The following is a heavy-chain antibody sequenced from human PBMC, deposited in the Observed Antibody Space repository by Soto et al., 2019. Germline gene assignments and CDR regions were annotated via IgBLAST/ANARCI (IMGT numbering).Heavy chain of an antibody. Sequence: PGESLKISCQTSGFSFTSHCIGWVRQMPGKGLEWMGIIYPDDSDTRYSLSFQGQVTISADKSIGTAYLQWSSLKASDTAIYFCARQAYDTSGYRYFDFWGQGTLVTVSS. CDR3: ARQAYDTSGYRYFDF. J-gene: IGHJ4*02. V-gene: IGHV5-51*01. D-gene: IGHD3-22*01. CDR2: IYPDDSDT. CDR1: GFSFTSHC.